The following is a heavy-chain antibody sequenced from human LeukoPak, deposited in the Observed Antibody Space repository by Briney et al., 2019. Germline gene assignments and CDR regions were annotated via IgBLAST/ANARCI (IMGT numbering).Heavy chain of an antibody. V-gene: IGHV4-31*03. CDR2: IYYSGST. CDR3: ARVTYCGGDCYEYFQH. J-gene: IGHJ1*01. CDR1: GGSISSGGYH. D-gene: IGHD2-21*02. Sequence: PSETLSLTCTVSGGSISSGGYHWSWIRQHPGKGLEWIGYIYYSGSTYYNPSLKSRATISVDTSKNQFSLKLSSVTAADTAVYYCARVTYCGGDCYEYFQHWGQGTLVTVSS.